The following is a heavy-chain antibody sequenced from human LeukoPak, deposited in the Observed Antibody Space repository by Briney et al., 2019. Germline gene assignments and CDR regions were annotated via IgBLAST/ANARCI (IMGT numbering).Heavy chain of an antibody. CDR2: IWYDGSNK. Sequence: GGSLRLSCAASGFTFSSYGMHWVRQAPVKGLEWVAVIWYDGSNKYYADSVKGRFTISRDNSKNTLYLQMNSLRAEDTAVYYCARGSYCYDSSGYHEYFQHWGQGTLVTVSS. CDR1: GFTFSSYG. J-gene: IGHJ1*01. V-gene: IGHV3-33*01. D-gene: IGHD3-22*01. CDR3: ARGSYCYDSSGYHEYFQH.